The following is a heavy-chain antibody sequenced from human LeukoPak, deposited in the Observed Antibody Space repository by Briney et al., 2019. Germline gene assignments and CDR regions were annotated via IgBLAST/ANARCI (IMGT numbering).Heavy chain of an antibody. D-gene: IGHD3-10*01. CDR2: ISYGGSNK. Sequence: GGSLRLSCAASGFTFSAHDMHWVRQAPGKGLEWVAVISYGGSNKYYADSVKGRFTISRDNSKNTLYLQMNSLRAEDTAVYYCAKEALKMVRGVMGAGSWFDPWGQEPWSPSPQ. V-gene: IGHV3-30*18. CDR1: GFTFSAHD. J-gene: IGHJ5*02. CDR3: AKEALKMVRGVMGAGSWFDP.